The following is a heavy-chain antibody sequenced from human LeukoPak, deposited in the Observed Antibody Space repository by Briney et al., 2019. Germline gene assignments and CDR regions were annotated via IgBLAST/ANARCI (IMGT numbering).Heavy chain of an antibody. CDR3: ARVTYGDYVYDAFDI. CDR1: GLSLTSNEVG. J-gene: IGHJ3*02. D-gene: IGHD4-17*01. CDR2: IYYSGST. V-gene: IGHV4-61*08. Sequence: SGPTLVSPTQTLTLTCTFSGLSLTSNEVGVGWIRQPPGKGLEWIGYIYYSGSTNYNPSLKSRVTISVDTSKNQFSLKLSSVTAADTAVYYCARVTYGDYVYDAFDIWGQGTMVTVSS.